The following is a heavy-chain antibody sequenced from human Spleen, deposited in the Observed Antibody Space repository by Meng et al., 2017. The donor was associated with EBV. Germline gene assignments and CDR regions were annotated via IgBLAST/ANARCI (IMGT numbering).Heavy chain of an antibody. CDR3: ARDQFGIAVAGTVPFDY. D-gene: IGHD6-19*01. CDR1: GYTLTDYA. V-gene: IGHV1-3*04. J-gene: IGHJ4*02. Sequence: GQLVKSGAEVKKSGASVKVSFKASGYTLTDYAMYWVRQAPGQRLEWMGRINTGNGDTKYSQKFQGRVTITRDTSASTAYMELSSLRSEDTAVYYCARDQFGIAVAGTVPFDYWGQGTLVTVSS. CDR2: INTGNGDT.